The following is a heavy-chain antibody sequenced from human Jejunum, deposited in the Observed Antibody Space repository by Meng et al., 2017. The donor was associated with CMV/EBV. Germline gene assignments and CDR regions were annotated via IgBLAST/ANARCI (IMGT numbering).Heavy chain of an antibody. Sequence: QITLNESGPARVKPTQTLTLTCTFSGFSLTSNPVVVGWIRQPTGKALEWLAFIYWDDDKRCNPSLKNRLTINQDAPRNHVVLTMTNMDPADTATYHCVHRKDYSGNWNGGSADFWGQGALVTVSS. CDR2: IYWDDDK. CDR1: GFSLTSNPVV. J-gene: IGHJ4*02. V-gene: IGHV2-5*02. CDR3: VHRKDYSGNWNGGSADF. D-gene: IGHD1-1*01.